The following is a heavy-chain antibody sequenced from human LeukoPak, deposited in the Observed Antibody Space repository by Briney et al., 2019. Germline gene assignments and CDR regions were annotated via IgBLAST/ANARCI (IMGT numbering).Heavy chain of an antibody. V-gene: IGHV1-69*06. J-gene: IGHJ5*02. D-gene: IGHD3-16*01. Sequence: GASVKVSCKASGGTFSSYAISWVRQAPGQGLEWMGGIIPIFGTANYAQKFQGRVTITADKSTSTAYMELSSLRSEDTAVYYCARDYVYGGFDPWGQGTLATVSS. CDR1: GGTFSSYA. CDR2: IIPIFGTA. CDR3: ARDYVYGGFDP.